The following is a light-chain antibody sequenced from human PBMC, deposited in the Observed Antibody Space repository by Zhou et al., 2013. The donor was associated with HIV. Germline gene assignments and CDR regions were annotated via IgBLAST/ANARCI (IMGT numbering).Light chain of an antibody. CDR2: DAS. Sequence: EIVLTQSPGTLSLSPGERATLSCRASQSVSGIYLAWYQQKPGQAPRLLIYDASTRATGIPDRFSGSGSGTEFTLTISSMQSEDFAVYYCQQYNNWPPMYTFGQGTRLEI. J-gene: IGKJ2*01. CDR3: QQYNNWPPMYT. V-gene: IGKV3D-15*01. CDR1: QSVSGIY.